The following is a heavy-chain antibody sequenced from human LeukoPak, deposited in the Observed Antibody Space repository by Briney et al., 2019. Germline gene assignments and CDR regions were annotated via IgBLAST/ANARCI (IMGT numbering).Heavy chain of an antibody. J-gene: IGHJ6*03. CDR3: ATRYCTIPACRASSYHCMDN. CDR1: GYTFTGYY. V-gene: IGHV1-2*02. Sequence: ASVKVSCKASGYTFTGYYMHWVRQAPGQGLEWMGWINPNSGGTNYAQKFQGRVTMTRDTSISTAYMELSRLRSDDTAVYYCATRYCTIPACRASSYHCMDNWGKGTTVTVSS. CDR2: INPNSGGT. D-gene: IGHD2-8*01.